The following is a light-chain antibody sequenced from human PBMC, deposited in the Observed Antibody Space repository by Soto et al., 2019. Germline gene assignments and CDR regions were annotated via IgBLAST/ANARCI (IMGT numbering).Light chain of an antibody. CDR2: KDS. V-gene: IGLV3-25*02. Sequence: SYELTQPPSVSVSPGQTARITCSGDALPKQYAYWYQQKPGQAPVLVIYKDSERPSGIPERFSGSSSGTTVTLTISGVQAEDEADYYCQSADSSGQNVVFGGGTKVTVL. CDR3: QSADSSGQNVV. J-gene: IGLJ2*01. CDR1: ALPKQY.